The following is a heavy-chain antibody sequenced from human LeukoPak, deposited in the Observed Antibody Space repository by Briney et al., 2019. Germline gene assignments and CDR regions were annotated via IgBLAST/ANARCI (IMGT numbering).Heavy chain of an antibody. V-gene: IGHV4-34*01. D-gene: IGHD1-26*01. CDR1: GGSFSGYY. CDR2: INHSGST. CDR3: ARGSGSYYF. Sequence: SETLSLTCAVYGGSFSGYYWSWIRQPPGKGMEWIGEINHSGSTNYNPSLKSRVTISVDTSKNQFSLKLTSVTAADTAVYFCARGSGSYYFWGQGTLVTVSS. J-gene: IGHJ4*02.